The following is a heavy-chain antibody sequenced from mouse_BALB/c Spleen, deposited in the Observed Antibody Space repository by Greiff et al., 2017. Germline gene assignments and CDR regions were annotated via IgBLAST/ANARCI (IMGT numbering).Heavy chain of an antibody. CDR1: GYTFTSYY. V-gene: IGHV1S81*02. CDR3: TRWPIHYYGYAMDY. Sequence: QVQLQQPGAELVKPGASVKLSCKASGYTFTSYYMYWVKQMPGQGLEWIGGINPSNGGTNFNEKFKSKATLTVDKSSSTAYMQLSSLTSEDSAVYYCTRWPIHYYGYAMDYWGQGTSVTVSS. CDR2: INPSNGGT. D-gene: IGHD1-2*01. J-gene: IGHJ4*01.